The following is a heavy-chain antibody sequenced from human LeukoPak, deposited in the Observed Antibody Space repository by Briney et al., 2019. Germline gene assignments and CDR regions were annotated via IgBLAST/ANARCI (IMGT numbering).Heavy chain of an antibody. CDR1: GFRFTNYW. Sequence: GESLKTSCKGFGFRFTNYWIGWVRQMPGKGLEWVGIIYPADSDTRYSPSLQGQVTISADKSISTAYLQWSSLKASDTAMYYCARGPYYDILTGFHFDYWGQGTLVTVSS. J-gene: IGHJ4*02. CDR3: ARGPYYDILTGFHFDY. D-gene: IGHD3-9*01. CDR2: IYPADSDT. V-gene: IGHV5-51*01.